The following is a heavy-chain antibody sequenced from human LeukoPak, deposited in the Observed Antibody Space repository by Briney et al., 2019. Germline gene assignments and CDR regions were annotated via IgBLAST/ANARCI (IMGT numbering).Heavy chain of an antibody. J-gene: IGHJ6*03. CDR3: ARRYCSSTSCSPYYYYYMDV. Sequence: SETLSLTCAVSGYSISSGYYWGWIRQPPGKGLEWIGSIYHGGSTYYNPSLKSRVTISVDTSKNQFSLKLSSVTAADTAVYYCARRYCSSTSCSPYYYYYMDVWGKGTTVTVSS. D-gene: IGHD2-2*01. CDR1: GYSISSGYY. V-gene: IGHV4-38-2*01. CDR2: IYHGGST.